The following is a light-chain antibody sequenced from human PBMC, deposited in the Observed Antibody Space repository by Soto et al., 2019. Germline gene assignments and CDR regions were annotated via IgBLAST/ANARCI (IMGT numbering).Light chain of an antibody. V-gene: IGKV1-27*01. J-gene: IGKJ1*01. CDR2: VAS. CDR1: QGISNY. Sequence: DIQMTQSPSSLSASVGDRVTITCRASQGISNYLAWYQQQPGKVPKLLIYVASTLQSGVPSRFSGSGSGTDFTLTISSLQPEDVATYYCQKYNSASWTFGKGTKVEIK. CDR3: QKYNSASWT.